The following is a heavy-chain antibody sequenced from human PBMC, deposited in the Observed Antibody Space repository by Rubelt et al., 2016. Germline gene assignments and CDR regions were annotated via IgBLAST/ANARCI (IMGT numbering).Heavy chain of an antibody. CDR1: GYTLTELS. D-gene: IGHD2-15*01. J-gene: IGHJ4*02. CDR2: FDPEDGET. CDR3: ATVSCSVGSCYSLSLGY. V-gene: IGHV1-24*01. Sequence: QVQLVQSGAEVKKPGASVKVSCKVSGYTLTELSMHWVRKAPGKGLEWMGGFDPEDGETIYAQKFQGRGTTTEDTYTDTAYMELSSLRSEDTAVYYCATVSCSVGSCYSLSLGYWGQGTLVTVSS.